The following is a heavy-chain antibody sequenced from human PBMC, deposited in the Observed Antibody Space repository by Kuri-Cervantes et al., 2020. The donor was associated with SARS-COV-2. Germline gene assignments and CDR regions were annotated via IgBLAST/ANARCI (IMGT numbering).Heavy chain of an antibody. V-gene: IGHV1-45*02. CDR3: ARSGPGAISREGDASDI. Sequence: SVKVSCKASGDTITYRFLHWVRQAPGQAPEWMGWITPFNGKTHYAQRFQDRITITGDRSVSTVYLELSSLRPEDTAMYYCARSGPGAISREGDASDIWGQGTMVTVSS. D-gene: IGHD2-21*01. CDR1: GDTITYRF. J-gene: IGHJ3*02. CDR2: ITPFNGKT.